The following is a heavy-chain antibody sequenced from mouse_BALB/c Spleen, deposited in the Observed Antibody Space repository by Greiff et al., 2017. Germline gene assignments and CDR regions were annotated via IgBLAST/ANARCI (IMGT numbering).Heavy chain of an antibody. J-gene: IGHJ1*01. Sequence: EVQLVESGGGLVQPGGSRKLSCAASGFTFSSFGMHWVRQAPEKGLEWVAYISSGSSTIYYADTVKGRFTISRDNPKNTLFLQMTSLRSEDTAMYYCERSECRYDDGDWYFDVWGAGTSVNVSS. CDR1: GFTFSSFG. V-gene: IGHV5-17*02. CDR2: ISSGSSTI. D-gene: IGHD2-14*01. CDR3: ERSECRYDDGDWYFDV.